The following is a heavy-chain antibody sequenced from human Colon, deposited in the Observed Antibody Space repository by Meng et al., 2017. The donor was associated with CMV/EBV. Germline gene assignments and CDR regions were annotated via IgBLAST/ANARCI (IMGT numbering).Heavy chain of an antibody. D-gene: IGHD3-3*01. CDR3: AKDALGDFWSGYYGRMDV. CDR1: GFTFSSYA. V-gene: IGHV3-23*01. Sequence: GGSLRLSGAASGFTFSSYAMSWVRQAPGKGLEWVSAISGSGASIYYADSVKGRLTISRDNSKNTLYLQMNSLRAEDTDEYYCAKDALGDFWSGYYGRMDVWGQGTTVTVSS. J-gene: IGHJ6*02. CDR2: ISGSGASI.